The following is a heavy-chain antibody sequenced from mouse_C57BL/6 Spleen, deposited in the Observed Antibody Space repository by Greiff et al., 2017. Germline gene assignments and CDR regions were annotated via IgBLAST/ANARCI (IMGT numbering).Heavy chain of an antibody. J-gene: IGHJ2*01. CDR3: ARGDGNYDYYFDY. D-gene: IGHD2-1*01. CDR1: GYTFTSYW. V-gene: IGHV1-55*01. Sequence: QVQLQQPGAELVKPGASVQMSCKASGYTFTSYWITWVKQRPGQGLEWIGDIYPGSGSTNYNEKFKSKATLTVDTSSSTAYMQLSSLTSEDSAVYYCARGDGNYDYYFDYWGQGTTLTVSS. CDR2: IYPGSGST.